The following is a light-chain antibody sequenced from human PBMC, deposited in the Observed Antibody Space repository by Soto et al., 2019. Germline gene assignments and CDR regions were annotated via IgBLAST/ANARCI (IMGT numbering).Light chain of an antibody. Sequence: EIVMPQSPPSLTVTPGEPASISCRSSQRLLHSNGNTFLDWYLQKPGQSPQLLIYLGSNRASGVPDRVSGREAGTDFTLKISRVEAEDVGVYYCMQALETPYTFGQGTKLDIK. CDR3: MQALETPYT. J-gene: IGKJ2*01. V-gene: IGKV2-28*01. CDR1: QRLLHSNGNTF. CDR2: LGS.